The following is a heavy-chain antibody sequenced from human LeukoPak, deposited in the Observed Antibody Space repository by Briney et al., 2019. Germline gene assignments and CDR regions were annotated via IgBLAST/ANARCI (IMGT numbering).Heavy chain of an antibody. D-gene: IGHD3-16*01. CDR3: AHSSIMITFGGVTFDY. J-gene: IGHJ4*02. V-gene: IGHV2-5*02. CDR1: GFSLSTRGGG. CDR2: VYWDDDK. Sequence: SGPTLLKPTQTLTLTCTFSGFSLSTRGGGVAWIRQPPGKALEFVALVYWDDDKRYSPSLKSRLTITKDTSNNLVVLTMTNMDPVDTGTYYCAHSSIMITFGGVTFDYWGQGAPVTVSS.